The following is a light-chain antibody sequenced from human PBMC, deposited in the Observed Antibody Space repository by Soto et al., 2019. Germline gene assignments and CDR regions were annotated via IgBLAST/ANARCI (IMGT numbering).Light chain of an antibody. Sequence: EIVMTQSPATLSVSPGERATLSCRASQSVRTDLAWYQQKPGQPPRLLIYAASTRATGVPARFSGSGSGTEFTLNISSLQSEDFGVYYCQQYNKWAPLNFGGGTPVEIK. CDR1: QSVRTD. V-gene: IGKV3-15*01. CDR2: AAS. J-gene: IGKJ4*01. CDR3: QQYNKWAPLN.